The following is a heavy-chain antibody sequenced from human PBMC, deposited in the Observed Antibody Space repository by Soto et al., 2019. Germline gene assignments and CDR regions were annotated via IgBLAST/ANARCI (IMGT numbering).Heavy chain of an antibody. Sequence: QVRLQESGPGLVKPSETLSLTCVVSGDSLSSPNWWAWVRQPPGKGLEWIGQIHNRGNTNFNPSLQSRVTMSIDKPKNQFSLRLTSMTAADTAVYYCVRDSVTKRLDSWGQGTLVTVPS. J-gene: IGHJ5*01. D-gene: IGHD4-17*01. V-gene: IGHV4-4*02. CDR2: IHNRGNT. CDR1: GDSLSSPNW. CDR3: VRDSVTKRLDS.